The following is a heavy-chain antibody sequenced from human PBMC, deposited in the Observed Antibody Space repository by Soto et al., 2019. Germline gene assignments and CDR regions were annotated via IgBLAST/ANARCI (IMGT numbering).Heavy chain of an antibody. J-gene: IGHJ4*02. Sequence: SEILSLTCAVYGGSFSGYYWSWIRQPPGKGLEWIGEINHSGSTNYNPSLKSRVTISVDTSKNQFSLKLSSVTAADTAVYYCARALKLGGCRTTFDYWGQGTLVTVSS. CDR3: ARALKLGGCRTTFDY. CDR2: INHSGST. V-gene: IGHV4-34*01. CDR1: GGSFSGYY. D-gene: IGHD3-10*01.